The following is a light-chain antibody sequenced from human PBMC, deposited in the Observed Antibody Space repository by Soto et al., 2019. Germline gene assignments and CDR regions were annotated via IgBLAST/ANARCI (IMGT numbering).Light chain of an antibody. CDR3: CSYAGSSLV. V-gene: IGLV2-23*02. CDR1: GSDVGSYNL. Sequence: QSALTQPASVSGSPGQSITISCTGTGSDVGSYNLVSWYQHHPGKAPKLIIFDVNKRPSGVPDRFSGSKSGNTASLTISGLQPEDEADYYCCSYAGSSLVFGGGTKLTVL. CDR2: DVN. J-gene: IGLJ2*01.